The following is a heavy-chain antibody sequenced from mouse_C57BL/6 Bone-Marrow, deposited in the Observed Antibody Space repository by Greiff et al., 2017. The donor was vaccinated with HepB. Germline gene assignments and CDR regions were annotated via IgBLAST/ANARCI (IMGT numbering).Heavy chain of an antibody. CDR3: ARVGGITTGGYYAMDY. V-gene: IGHV1-81*01. J-gene: IGHJ4*01. Sequence: QVQLQQSGAELARPGASVKLSCKASGYTFTSYGISWVKQRTGQGLEWIGEIYPRSGNTYYNEKFKGKVTLTAEQSSSTEYMELRSLTSEDSAVYFCARVGGITTGGYYAMDYWGQGTSVTVSS. CDR1: GYTFTSYG. CDR2: IYPRSGNT. D-gene: IGHD2-4*01.